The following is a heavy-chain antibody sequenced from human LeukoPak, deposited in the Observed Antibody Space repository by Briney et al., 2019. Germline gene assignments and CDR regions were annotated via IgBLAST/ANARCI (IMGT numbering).Heavy chain of an antibody. CDR3: AKVGIGSRDGYFDY. J-gene: IGHJ4*02. Sequence: GGSLRLSCVASGFTFSDYYMSWIRQAPGKGLEWVSYISSSGSTIYYADSVKGRFTISRDNSMNTLYLQMNSLRAEDTAVYYCAKVGIGSRDGYFDYWGQGTLVTVSS. CDR1: GFTFSDYY. V-gene: IGHV3-11*04. CDR2: ISSSGSTI. D-gene: IGHD5-24*01.